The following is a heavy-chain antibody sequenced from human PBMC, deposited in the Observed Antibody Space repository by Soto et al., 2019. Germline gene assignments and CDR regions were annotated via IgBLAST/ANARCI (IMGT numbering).Heavy chain of an antibody. CDR1: GFTFSSYG. J-gene: IGHJ6*02. Sequence: QVQLVESGGGVVQPGRSLRLSCAASGFTFSSYGMHWVRQAPGKGLEWVAVISYDGSNKYYADSVKGRFTISRDNSKNTLYLQINSLRAEDTAVYYCAKDYAFPNYYYYYGMDVWGQGTTVTVSS. CDR2: ISYDGSNK. D-gene: IGHD3-3*01. V-gene: IGHV3-30*18. CDR3: AKDYAFPNYYYYYGMDV.